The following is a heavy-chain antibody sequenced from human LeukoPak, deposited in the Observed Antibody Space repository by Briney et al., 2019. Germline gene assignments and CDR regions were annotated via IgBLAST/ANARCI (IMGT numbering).Heavy chain of an antibody. CDR1: GGTFSSYA. V-gene: IGHV1-69*05. D-gene: IGHD2-2*01. J-gene: IGHJ4*02. CDR3: ARGRRVPSSLDY. CDR2: IIPIFGTA. Sequence: ASVKVSCKASGGTFSSYAISWVRQAPGQGLEWMGRIIPIFGTANYAQKFQGRVTITTDESTSTAYMELSSLRSEDTAVYYCARGRRVPSSLDYWGQGTLVTVSS.